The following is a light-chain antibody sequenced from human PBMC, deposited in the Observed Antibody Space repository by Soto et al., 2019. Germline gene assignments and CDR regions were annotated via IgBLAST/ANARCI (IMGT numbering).Light chain of an antibody. V-gene: IGKV1-5*01. Sequence: DIQMTQSPSTLSASVGDRVTITCRASQSISSWLAWYQQKPGKAPKVLIYDASSLESGVPPRFSGSRSGTEFTLTISSLQPEDFATYYCQQSWTFGQGTRVEIK. J-gene: IGKJ1*01. CDR2: DAS. CDR1: QSISSW. CDR3: QQSWT.